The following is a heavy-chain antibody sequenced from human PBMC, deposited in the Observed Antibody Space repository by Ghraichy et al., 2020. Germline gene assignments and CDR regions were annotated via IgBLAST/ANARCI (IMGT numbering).Heavy chain of an antibody. V-gene: IGHV3-48*02. CDR2: ISSSSSTI. J-gene: IGHJ3*02. Sequence: GESLNISCAASGFTFSSYSMNWVRQAPGKGLEWVSYISSSSSTIYYADSVKGRFTISRDNAKNSLYLQMNSLRDEDTAVYYCARSYGDYVGGAFDIWGQGTMVTVSS. D-gene: IGHD4-17*01. CDR3: ARSYGDYVGGAFDI. CDR1: GFTFSSYS.